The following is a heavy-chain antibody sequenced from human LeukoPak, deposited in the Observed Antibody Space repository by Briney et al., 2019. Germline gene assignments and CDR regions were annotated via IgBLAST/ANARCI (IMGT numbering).Heavy chain of an antibody. J-gene: IGHJ4*02. CDR1: GGSISSYS. CDR2: IYNSGST. CDR3: ATVYCSRTSCLDY. V-gene: IGHV4-4*07. D-gene: IGHD2-2*01. Sequence: SETLSLTCTVSGGSISSYSWSWIRQPAGKRLEWIGRIYNSGSTNCNPSLKSRVTMSVDTSENQFSLKLGSVTAADTAVYYCATVYCSRTSCLDYWGQGTLVTVSS.